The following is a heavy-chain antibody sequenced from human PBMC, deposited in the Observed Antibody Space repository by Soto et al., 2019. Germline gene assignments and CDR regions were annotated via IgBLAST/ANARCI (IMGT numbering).Heavy chain of an antibody. CDR1: EYNFAGYW. Sequence: GESLKISFKGSEYNFAGYWIAWVRQMPGKGLELMGIIYPSHSDTRYRPSFQGQATISADESISSAYLQWSRLRASDTAMYYCARGGVATRTFDYWSQGTPVTVSS. J-gene: IGHJ4*02. V-gene: IGHV5-51*01. D-gene: IGHD3-3*01. CDR2: IYPSHSDT. CDR3: ARGGVATRTFDY.